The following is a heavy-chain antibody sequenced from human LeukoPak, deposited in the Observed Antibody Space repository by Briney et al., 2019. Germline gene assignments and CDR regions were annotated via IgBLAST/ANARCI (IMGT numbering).Heavy chain of an antibody. CDR1: GFDFSSNW. CDR3: AKVGGSYYVGAFDI. D-gene: IGHD1-26*01. Sequence: GGSLRLSCAASGFDFSSNWMHWVRHAPGQGLVWVSRIKGDGISTNYADSVKGRFTISRDNSKNTLYLQMNSLRAEDTAVYYCAKVGGSYYVGAFDIWGQGTMVTVSS. J-gene: IGHJ3*02. CDR2: IKGDGIST. V-gene: IGHV3-74*01.